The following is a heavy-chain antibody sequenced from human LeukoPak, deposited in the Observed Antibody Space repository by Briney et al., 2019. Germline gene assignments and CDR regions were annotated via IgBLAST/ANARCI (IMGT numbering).Heavy chain of an antibody. CDR1: GYSFTSYW. CDR3: ARVPSTVSHTVDY. CDR2: IYPGDSDT. J-gene: IGHJ4*02. Sequence: GESPKISCKGSGYSFTSYWIGWVRQMPGKGLEWMGIIYPGDSDTRYSPSFQGQVTISADKSISTAYLQWSSLKASDTAMYYCARVPSTVSHTVDYWGQGTLVTVSS. V-gene: IGHV5-51*01. D-gene: IGHD4-17*01.